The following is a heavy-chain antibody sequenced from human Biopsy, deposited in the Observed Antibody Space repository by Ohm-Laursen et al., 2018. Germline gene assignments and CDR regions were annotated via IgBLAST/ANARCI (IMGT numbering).Heavy chain of an antibody. J-gene: IGHJ4*02. Sequence: TLSLTCTVSGGSIYNFFWSWIRQPPGKGLEWIGYIYYSGSTNYNPSLKSRVTISVDRSKNHFSPELSSVTAADTAVYYCARVGVGAPSIDYFDSWGQGALVTVSS. CDR2: IYYSGST. CDR3: ARVGVGAPSIDYFDS. D-gene: IGHD1-26*01. CDR1: GGSIYNFF. V-gene: IGHV4-59*01.